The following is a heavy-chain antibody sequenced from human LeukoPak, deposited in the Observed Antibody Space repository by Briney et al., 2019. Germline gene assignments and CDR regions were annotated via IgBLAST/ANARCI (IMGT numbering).Heavy chain of an antibody. V-gene: IGHV1-18*01. CDR3: ARVLRGYTYNWFDP. J-gene: IGHJ5*02. CDR2: ISASNGNT. Sequence: ASVKVSCKASGYTFISHGISWVRQAPGQGPEWMGWISASNGNTNYAQKLQGRVTMTTDTSTSTAYMELRSLRSDDTAVYYCARVLRGYTYNWFDPWGQGTLVTVSS. CDR1: GYTFISHG. D-gene: IGHD6-13*01.